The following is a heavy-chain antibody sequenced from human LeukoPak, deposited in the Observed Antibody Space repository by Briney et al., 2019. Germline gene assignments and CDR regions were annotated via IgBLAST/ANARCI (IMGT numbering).Heavy chain of an antibody. CDR1: GFTFSDYY. Sequence: GGSLRLSCAASGFTFSDYYMSWIRQAPGKGLEWVSYISSSAATVYYADSVKGRFTISRDNAKKSLYLQMNSLRAEDTAVYYCARGPYDYVWGSYRRDYFDYWGQGTLVTVSS. CDR2: ISSSAATV. CDR3: ARGPYDYVWGSYRRDYFDY. J-gene: IGHJ4*02. D-gene: IGHD3-16*02. V-gene: IGHV3-11*04.